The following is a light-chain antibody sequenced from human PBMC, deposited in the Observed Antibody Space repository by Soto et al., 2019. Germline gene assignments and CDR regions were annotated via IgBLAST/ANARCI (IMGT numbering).Light chain of an antibody. CDR2: GNS. Sequence: QAVVTQPPSVSGAPGQRVTISCTGSSSNIGAGYDVRWYQQLPGTAPKLLIYGNSNRPSGVPDRFSGSKSGTSASLAITGLQAEDEADYYCQSYDSSLSGPVVFGGGTQLTVL. V-gene: IGLV1-40*01. CDR1: SSNIGAGYD. J-gene: IGLJ2*01. CDR3: QSYDSSLSGPVV.